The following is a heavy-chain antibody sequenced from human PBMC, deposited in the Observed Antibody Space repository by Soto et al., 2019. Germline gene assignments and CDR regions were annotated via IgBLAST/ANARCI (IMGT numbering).Heavy chain of an antibody. J-gene: IGHJ6*02. Sequence: QVQLVESGGGVVQPGRSLRLSCAASGFTFSSHGMHWVRQAPGKGLEWVAVIWYDVSKKYYAGSVKGRFTISRDDSKNTLYLEMNSLRAEDTAVYYCARDPASSMDVWGQGTTVIVSS. CDR3: ARDPASSMDV. CDR1: GFTFSSHG. D-gene: IGHD6-25*01. CDR2: IWYDVSKK. V-gene: IGHV3-33*01.